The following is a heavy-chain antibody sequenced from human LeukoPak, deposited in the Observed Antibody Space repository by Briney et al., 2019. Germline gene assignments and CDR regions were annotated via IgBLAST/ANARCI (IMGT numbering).Heavy chain of an antibody. CDR1: GFTFRSYW. CDR2: ISGDGSMT. J-gene: IGHJ4*02. Sequence: GGSLRLSCAVSGFTFRSYWMQWVRQAPGKGLVWVSRISGDGSMTNYADSVKGRFTISRDNAKNTVYLQMNSLRAEDTAVYYCAGYSSSSGGASHYLDYWGQGTLVTVSS. CDR3: AGYSSSSGGASHYLDY. D-gene: IGHD6-6*01. V-gene: IGHV3-74*01.